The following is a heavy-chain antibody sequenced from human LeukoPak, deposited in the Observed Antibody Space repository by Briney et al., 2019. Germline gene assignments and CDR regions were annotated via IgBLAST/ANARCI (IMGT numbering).Heavy chain of an antibody. V-gene: IGHV1-2*02. CDR3: ARVQRWKDAFDI. D-gene: IGHD1-1*01. CDR1: GYTFTGYY. Sequence: ASVKVSCKASGYTFTGYYMHWVRQAPRQGLEWMGWINPNSGGTNYAQKFQGRVTMTRDTSISTAYMELSRLRSDDTAVYYCARVQRWKDAFDIWGQGTMVTVSS. CDR2: INPNSGGT. J-gene: IGHJ3*02.